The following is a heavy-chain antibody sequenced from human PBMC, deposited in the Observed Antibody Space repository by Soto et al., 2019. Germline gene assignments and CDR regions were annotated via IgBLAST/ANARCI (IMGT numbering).Heavy chain of an antibody. D-gene: IGHD1-20*01. CDR1: GYTFMSHV. CDR2: VTGGNGDT. CDR3: ARDSGIRGPSGDLDY. J-gene: IGHJ4*02. Sequence: QVPLVQSGAEVKEPGASVKVSCRASGYTFMSHVMHWVRQAPGQRLEWMGWVTGGNGDTKYSQNFQGRVTITRDTSATTVYMELNRLTSEDSAVYYCARDSGIRGPSGDLDYWGQGTLVTVSS. V-gene: IGHV1-3*01.